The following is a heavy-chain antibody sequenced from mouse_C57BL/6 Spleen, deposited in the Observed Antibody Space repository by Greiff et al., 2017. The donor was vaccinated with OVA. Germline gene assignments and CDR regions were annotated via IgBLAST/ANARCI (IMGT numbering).Heavy chain of an antibody. V-gene: IGHV1-26*01. D-gene: IGHD1-1*01. CDR1: GYTFTDYY. Sequence: EVQLQQSGPELVKPGASVKISCKASGYTFTDYYMNWVKQSHGKSLAWIGDINPNNGGTSYNQKFKGKATLTVDKSSSTAYMELRSLTSEDSAVYYCARVGDYYYGSSYGYFDVWGTGTTVTVSS. CDR2: INPNNGGT. CDR3: ARVGDYYYGSSYGYFDV. J-gene: IGHJ1*03.